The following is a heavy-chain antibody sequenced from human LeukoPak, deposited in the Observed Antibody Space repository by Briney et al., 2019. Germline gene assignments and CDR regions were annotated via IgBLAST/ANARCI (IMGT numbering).Heavy chain of an antibody. Sequence: KSSETLSLTCAVYGGSFSGYYWSWIRQPPGKGLEWIGEINHSGSTNYNPSLKSRVTISVDTSKNQFSLKLSSVTAADTAVYYCAGGRVLTPGYIARDWDYGMDVWGQGTTVTVSS. CDR3: AGGRVLTPGYIARDWDYGMDV. V-gene: IGHV4-34*01. J-gene: IGHJ6*02. CDR1: GGSFSGYY. CDR2: INHSGST. D-gene: IGHD3/OR15-3a*01.